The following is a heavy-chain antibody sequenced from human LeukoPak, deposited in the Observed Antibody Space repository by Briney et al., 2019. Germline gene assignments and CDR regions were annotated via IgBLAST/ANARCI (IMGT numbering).Heavy chain of an antibody. CDR2: INPNSGGT. V-gene: IGHV1-2*02. CDR1: GYTFTGYY. D-gene: IGHD3-22*01. Sequence: VASVKVSCKASGYTFTGYYMHWVRQAPGQGLEWMGWINPNSGGTNYAQKFQGRVTMTRDTSISTAYMELSRLRSDDTAVYYCARSGPMYTMILNDAFDIWGQGTMVTVSS. CDR3: ARSGPMYTMILNDAFDI. J-gene: IGHJ3*02.